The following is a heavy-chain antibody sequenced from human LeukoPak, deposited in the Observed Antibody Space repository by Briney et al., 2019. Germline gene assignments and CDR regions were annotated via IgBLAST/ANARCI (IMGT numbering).Heavy chain of an antibody. CDR2: INHSGST. CDR1: GGSFSGYY. J-gene: IGHJ4*02. V-gene: IGHV4-34*01. Sequence: PSETLSLTCAVYGGSFSGYYWSWIRQPPGKGLEWIGEINHSGSTNYNPSLKSRVTISVDTSKNQFSLKLSSVTAADTAVYYCARRRSDIVVVPAAPSFDYWGQGTLVTVSS. CDR3: ARRRSDIVVVPAAPSFDY. D-gene: IGHD2-2*01.